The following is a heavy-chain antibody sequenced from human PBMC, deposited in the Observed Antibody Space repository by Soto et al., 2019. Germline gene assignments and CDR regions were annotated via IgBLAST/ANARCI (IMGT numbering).Heavy chain of an antibody. Sequence: QVQLVQSGAEVKKPGSSMKVSCKASGGTFSSYAISWVRQAPGQGLEWMGGIIPIFGTANYAQKFQGRVTITADESTSTAYMELSSLRSEDTAVYYCARDELRLGELSFYGMDVWGQGTTVTVSS. V-gene: IGHV1-69*01. J-gene: IGHJ6*02. CDR2: IIPIFGTA. D-gene: IGHD3-16*01. CDR3: ARDELRLGELSFYGMDV. CDR1: GGTFSSYA.